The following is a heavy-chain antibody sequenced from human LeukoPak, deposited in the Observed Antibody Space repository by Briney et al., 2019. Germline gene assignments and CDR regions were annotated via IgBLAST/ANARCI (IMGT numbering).Heavy chain of an antibody. CDR1: GFTFSSYD. D-gene: IGHD4-23*01. CDR3: AKSLVRWAFDY. V-gene: IGHV3-23*01. CDR2: LTTDGGST. J-gene: IGHJ4*02. Sequence: GGSLRLSCAASGFTFSSYDMSWVRQAPGKGLEWVSSLTTDGGSTEYADSVKGRFTISRDNSKNTLYLQMNSLRAEDTALYYCAKSLVRWAFDYWRQGTLVTVSS.